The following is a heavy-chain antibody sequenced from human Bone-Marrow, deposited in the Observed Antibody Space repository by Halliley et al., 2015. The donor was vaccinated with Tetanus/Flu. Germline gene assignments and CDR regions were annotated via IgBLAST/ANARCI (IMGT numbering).Heavy chain of an antibody. Sequence: WIAYVSYSGRTNCNPSLKSRVTISIDTSKNRFSLRLTSVTVADPAVYYCARGPPSYEVSGAYDPGGQGILVTVPS. J-gene: IGHJ5*02. D-gene: IGHD3-10*01. CDR2: VSYSGRT. V-gene: IGHV4-59*09. CDR3: ARGPPSYEVSGAYDP.